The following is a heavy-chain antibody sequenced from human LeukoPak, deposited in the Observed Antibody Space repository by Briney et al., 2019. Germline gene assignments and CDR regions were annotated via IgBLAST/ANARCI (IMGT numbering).Heavy chain of an antibody. J-gene: IGHJ4*02. CDR1: GFTFSSYA. Sequence: GGSLRLSCAASGFTFSSYAMNWVRQAPGKGLEWVSTIVGNGASRYYADSVKGRFTISRDNSKNTLYLQMNSLTAVDTAVYYCAKEGGGSWYYFDCWGQGTLLTVSS. CDR2: IVGNGASR. V-gene: IGHV3-23*01. CDR3: AKEGGGSWYYFDC. D-gene: IGHD6-13*01.